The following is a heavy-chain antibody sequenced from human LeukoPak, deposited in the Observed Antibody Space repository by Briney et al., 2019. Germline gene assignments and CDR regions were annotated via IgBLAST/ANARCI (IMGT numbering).Heavy chain of an antibody. V-gene: IGHV3-49*04. J-gene: IGHJ6*03. CDR3: TRSKVVRGVIGPVYYYYKDV. Sequence: QPGGSLRLSCIGSGFTFGDYALSWVRQAPGKGLEWVGFIRSKAYGGSTECAASVKGRFTISRDDSKSVAYLQMNSLKIEDTAIYYCTRSKVVRGVIGPVYYYYKDVWGKGTTVTISS. D-gene: IGHD3-10*01. CDR1: GFTFGDYA. CDR2: IRSKAYGGST.